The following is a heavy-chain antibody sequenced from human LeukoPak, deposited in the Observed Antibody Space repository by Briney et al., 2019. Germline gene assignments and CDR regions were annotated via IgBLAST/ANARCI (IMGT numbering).Heavy chain of an antibody. CDR2: IYPSGST. V-gene: IGHV4-4*09. Sequence: SETLSLTCTVSGGSISSYYWSWIRQPPGKGLERIGYIYPSGSTNYSPSLKSRVTISVDTSKNQFSLRLTSVTAADTAVYYCARQRTLGSSVGPWGQGTLVTVSS. CDR1: GGSISSYY. J-gene: IGHJ5*02. D-gene: IGHD6-6*01. CDR3: ARQRTLGSSVGP.